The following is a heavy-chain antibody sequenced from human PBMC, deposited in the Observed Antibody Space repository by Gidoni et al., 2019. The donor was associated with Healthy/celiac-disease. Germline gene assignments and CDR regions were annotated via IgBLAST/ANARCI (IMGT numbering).Heavy chain of an antibody. CDR1: GFTFSSYS. V-gene: IGHV3-48*02. Sequence: EVQLVESGGGLVQPGGSLRLSCAASGFTFSSYSMNWVRQAPGKGLEWVSYISSSSSTIYYADSVKGRFTISRDNAKNSLYLQMNSLRDEDTAVYYCARSARFLEWLSPYYFDYWGQGTLVTVSS. CDR3: ARSARFLEWLSPYYFDY. CDR2: ISSSSSTI. D-gene: IGHD3-3*01. J-gene: IGHJ4*02.